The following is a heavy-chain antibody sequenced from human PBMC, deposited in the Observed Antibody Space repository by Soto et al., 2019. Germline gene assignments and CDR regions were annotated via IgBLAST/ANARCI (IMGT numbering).Heavy chain of an antibody. CDR1: GGTFSSYA. V-gene: IGHV1-69*13. Sequence: SVKVSCKASGGTFSSYAISWVRQAPGQGLEWVGGIIPIFGTANYAQKFQGRVTITADESTSTAYMELSSLRSENTAVYYCARGRYSGSTIWGLFDYWGQGTLVTVSS. CDR3: ARGRYSGSTIWGLFDY. J-gene: IGHJ4*02. D-gene: IGHD5-12*01. CDR2: IIPIFGTA.